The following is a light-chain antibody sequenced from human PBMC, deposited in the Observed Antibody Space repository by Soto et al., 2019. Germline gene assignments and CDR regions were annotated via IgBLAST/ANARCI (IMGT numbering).Light chain of an antibody. J-gene: IGKJ4*01. CDR3: QQSYSTPLT. V-gene: IGKV1-39*01. CDR2: AAS. Sequence: IHLAQSPSFLSASVGDRVTITCQASQSIGGFLNWYQQKLGKAPKLLIYAASSLQSRVPSRFSGSGSGTDFTLTISSLQPEDFATYYCQQSYSTPLTFGGGTKVDIK. CDR1: QSIGGF.